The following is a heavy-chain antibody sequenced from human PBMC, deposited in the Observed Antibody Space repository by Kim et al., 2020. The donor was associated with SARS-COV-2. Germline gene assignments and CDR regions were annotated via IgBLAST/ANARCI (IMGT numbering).Heavy chain of an antibody. Sequence: SVKVSCKASGGTFSSYAISWVRQAPGQGLEWMGRIIPILGIANYAQKFRGRVTITADKSTSTAYMELSSLRSEDTAVYYCARANYYDSSGYWGIYYYYGMDVWGQGTTVTVSS. CDR3: ARANYYDSSGYWGIYYYYGMDV. J-gene: IGHJ6*02. CDR1: GGTFSSYA. D-gene: IGHD3-22*01. V-gene: IGHV1-69*04. CDR2: IIPILGIA.